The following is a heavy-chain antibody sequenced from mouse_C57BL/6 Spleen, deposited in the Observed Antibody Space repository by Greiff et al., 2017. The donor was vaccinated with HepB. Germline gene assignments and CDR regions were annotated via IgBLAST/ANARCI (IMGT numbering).Heavy chain of an antibody. CDR2: ISSGGSYT. CDR3: ARITTGWYVDV. CDR1: GFTFSDYG. J-gene: IGHJ1*03. V-gene: IGHV5-6*03. Sequence: EVKLMESGGGLVKPGGSLKLSCAASGFTFSDYGMHWVRQAPDKRLEWVATISSGGSYTYYPDSVKGRFTISRDNAKNTLYLQMSSLKSEDTAMYDCARITTGWYVDVWATGTTVTVSS. D-gene: IGHD1-1*01.